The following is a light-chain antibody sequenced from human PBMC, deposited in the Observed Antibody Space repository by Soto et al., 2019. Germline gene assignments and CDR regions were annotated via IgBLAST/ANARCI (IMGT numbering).Light chain of an antibody. Sequence: DIQMTQSPSSVSASVGDTVTITCRASQGISSWLAWYQQKPGKAPNLLIFDASTLESGVPSRFSGSGSGTTCTLTISSLQSDDVATYYCLQYNGYYRTLGQGTKVDIK. CDR2: DAS. CDR3: LQYNGYYRT. CDR1: QGISSW. V-gene: IGKV1-5*01. J-gene: IGKJ1*01.